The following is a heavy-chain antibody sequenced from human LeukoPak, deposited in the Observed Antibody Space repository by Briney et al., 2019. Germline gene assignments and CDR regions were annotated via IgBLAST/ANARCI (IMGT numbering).Heavy chain of an antibody. J-gene: IGHJ4*02. CDR2: IRYDGSNK. CDR3: AKVNSSGWYYFDY. CDR1: GFTFSSYG. Sequence: GGSLRLSCAASGFTFSSYGMHWVRQAPGKGLDWVAFIRYDGSNKYYADSVKGRFTISRDNSKNTLYLQMNSLRAEDTAVYYCAKVNSSGWYYFDYWGQGTLVNGSS. D-gene: IGHD6-19*01. V-gene: IGHV3-30*02.